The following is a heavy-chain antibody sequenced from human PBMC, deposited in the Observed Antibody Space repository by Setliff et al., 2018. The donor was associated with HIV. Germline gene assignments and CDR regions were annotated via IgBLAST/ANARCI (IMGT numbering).Heavy chain of an antibody. CDR3: ARQVSGWDAFDI. J-gene: IGHJ3*02. D-gene: IGHD3-10*01. CDR1: NGSISTIRYY. V-gene: IGHV4-61*02. Sequence: SETLSLTCAVSNGSISTIRYYWSWLRQPAGKGLEWIGRVYISGSTDYNPSLKSRVTISVDTSKNVFFLKMSSVTAADTAVYYCARQVSGWDAFDIWGRGTVVT. CDR2: VYISGST.